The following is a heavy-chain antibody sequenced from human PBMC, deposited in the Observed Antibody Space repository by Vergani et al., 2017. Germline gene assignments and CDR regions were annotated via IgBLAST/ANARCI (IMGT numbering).Heavy chain of an antibody. J-gene: IGHJ2*01. CDR2: INHSGST. CDR1: GGSFSGYY. Sequence: QVQLQQWGAGLLKPSETLSLTCAVYGGSFSGYYWSWIRQPPGKGLELVGEINHSGSTNYNPSLKSRVTISVDTSKNQFSLKLSSVTAADTAVYYGARGGARILRYFDLWGRGTLVTVSS. D-gene: IGHD2-15*01. CDR3: ARGGARILRYFDL. V-gene: IGHV4-34*01.